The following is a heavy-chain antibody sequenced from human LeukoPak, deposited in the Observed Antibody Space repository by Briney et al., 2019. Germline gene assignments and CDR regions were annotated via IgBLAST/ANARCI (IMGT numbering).Heavy chain of an antibody. CDR3: ATDQRGAFDF. CDR1: GYTFTDYY. V-gene: IGHV1-69-2*01. Sequence: ASVKISCKVSGYTFTDYYLHWVQQAPGKGLEWLGLVHPEDGEIEYAEDFQGRITITADTSTNTAYMELTSLRCKGTAMYYCATDQRGAFDFWGQGTLVTVSS. J-gene: IGHJ3*01. D-gene: IGHD3-16*01. CDR2: VHPEDGEI.